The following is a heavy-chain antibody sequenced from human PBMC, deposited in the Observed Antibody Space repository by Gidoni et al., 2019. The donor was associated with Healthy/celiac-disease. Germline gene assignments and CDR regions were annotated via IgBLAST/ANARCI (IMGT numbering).Heavy chain of an antibody. CDR2: IIPIFGTA. J-gene: IGHJ5*02. CDR3: ARESIAARPWFDP. Sequence: QVQLVQSGAEVKKPWSSVTVSCKASGGTFSSYAISWVRQAPGQGLEWRGGIIPIFGTANYEKKVQGRVTITADKSTSTAYMELSSRRSEDTAVYYCARESIAARPWFDPWGQGTLVTVSS. D-gene: IGHD6-6*01. V-gene: IGHV1-69*06. CDR1: GGTFSSYA.